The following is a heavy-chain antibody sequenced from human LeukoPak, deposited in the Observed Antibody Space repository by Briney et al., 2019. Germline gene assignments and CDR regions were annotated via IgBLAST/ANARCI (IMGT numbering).Heavy chain of an antibody. J-gene: IGHJ4*02. V-gene: IGHV3-21*01. CDR3: ARDYDILTGYSRFDY. CDR2: ISSSGSYK. Sequence: NPGGSLRLSCAASGFTFSTYRMNWVRQAPGKGLEWVSYISSSGSYKYYADSVKGRFTVSRDNAKNSLYLQMNSLRAEDMAVYYCARDYDILTGYSRFDYWGQGTLVTVSS. CDR1: GFTFSTYR. D-gene: IGHD3-9*01.